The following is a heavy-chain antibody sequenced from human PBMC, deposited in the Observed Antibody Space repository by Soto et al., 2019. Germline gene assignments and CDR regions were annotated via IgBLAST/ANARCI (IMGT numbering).Heavy chain of an antibody. CDR1: GFTSSDRY. CDR3: TIEGAYPGPDFDY. D-gene: IGHD3-16*01. CDR2: TKNKANSYTT. V-gene: IGHV3-72*01. Sequence: GGSLRLSCAASGFTSSDRYMDWARQAPGKGLEWVGRTKNKANSYTTEYAASVKGRFTISRDYSRDSVYLQMNSLKTDDTAVYYCTIEGAYPGPDFDYWGQGTLVTVSS. J-gene: IGHJ4*02.